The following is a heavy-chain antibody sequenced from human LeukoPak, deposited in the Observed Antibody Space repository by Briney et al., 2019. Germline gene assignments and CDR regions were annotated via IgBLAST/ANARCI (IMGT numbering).Heavy chain of an antibody. CDR2: IKQDGSEK. D-gene: IGHD1-26*01. CDR1: GFTFTSFW. Sequence: GGSLRLSCAASGFTFTSFWLSWVRQPPGKGLEWVANIKQDGSEKYYVDSVKGRFTISRDNAKNSLYLQMNSLRAEDTAVYYCAKDWEVGAIDYWGQGTLVTVSS. J-gene: IGHJ4*02. V-gene: IGHV3-7*03. CDR3: AKDWEVGAIDY.